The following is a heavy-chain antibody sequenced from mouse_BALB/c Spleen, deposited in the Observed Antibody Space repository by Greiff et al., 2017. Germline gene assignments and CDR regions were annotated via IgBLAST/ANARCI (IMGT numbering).Heavy chain of an antibody. D-gene: IGHD2-14*01. CDR3: ARDSYRYFDY. Sequence: DVKLVESGGGLVKPGGSLKLSCAASGFAFSSYDMSWVRQTPEKRLEWVAYISSGGGSTYYPDTVKGRFTISRDNAKNTLYLQMSSLKSEDTAMYYCARDSYRYFDYWGQGTTLTVSS. CDR1: GFAFSSYD. V-gene: IGHV5-12-1*01. J-gene: IGHJ2*01. CDR2: ISSGGGST.